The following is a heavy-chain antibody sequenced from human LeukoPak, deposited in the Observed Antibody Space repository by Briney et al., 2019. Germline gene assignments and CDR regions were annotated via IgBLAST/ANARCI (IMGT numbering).Heavy chain of an antibody. V-gene: IGHV4-59*01. CDR3: ARVSSVVVIAFDAFDI. CDR1: GGSISGYY. Sequence: SETLSLTCTVSGGSISGYYWSWIRQPPGKGLEWIGCIYYSGSTNYNPSLKSRVTISVDTSKNQFSLKLSSVTAADTAVYYCARVSSVVVIAFDAFDIWGQGTMVTVSS. J-gene: IGHJ3*02. CDR2: IYYSGST. D-gene: IGHD2-21*01.